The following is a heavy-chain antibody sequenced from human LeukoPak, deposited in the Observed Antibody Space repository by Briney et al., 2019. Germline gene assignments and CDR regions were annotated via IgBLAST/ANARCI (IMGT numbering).Heavy chain of an antibody. V-gene: IGHV1-69*05. CDR3: AREGYKKYWFGP. Sequence: SVKVSCKASGGTFSSYAISWVRQAPGQGLEWMGGIIPIFGTANYAQKFQGRVTITTDESTSTAYMELSSLRSEDTAVYYCAREGYKKYWFGPWGQGTLGTVS. CDR2: IIPIFGTA. J-gene: IGHJ4*03. CDR1: GGTFSSYA. D-gene: IGHD3-10*01.